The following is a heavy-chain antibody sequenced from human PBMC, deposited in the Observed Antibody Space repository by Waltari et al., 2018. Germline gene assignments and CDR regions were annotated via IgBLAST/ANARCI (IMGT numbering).Heavy chain of an antibody. CDR2: ISGSGGST. J-gene: IGHJ6*02. CDR3: ANFYGGNTHLYYYGMDV. V-gene: IGHV3-23*01. Sequence: EVQLLESGGGLVQPGGSLRLSCAASGFTFSSYAMSWVRQAPGEGLEWVSAISGSGGSTYYADSVKGRFTISRDNSKNTLYLQMNSLRAEDTAVYYCANFYGGNTHLYYYGMDVWGQGTTVTVSS. CDR1: GFTFSSYA. D-gene: IGHD4-17*01.